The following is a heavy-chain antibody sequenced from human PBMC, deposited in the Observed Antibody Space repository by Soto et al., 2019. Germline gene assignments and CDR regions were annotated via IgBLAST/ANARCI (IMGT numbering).Heavy chain of an antibody. V-gene: IGHV4-59*01. CDR1: GGSISSYY. D-gene: IGHD6-19*01. CDR2: IYYSGST. J-gene: IGHJ5*02. CDR3: ARVGFEAVAGTGVYNWFDP. Sequence: PSETLSLTCTVSGGSISSYYWSWIRQPPGKGLEWIGYIYYSGSTNYNPSLKSRVTISVDTSKNQFFLKLSSVTAADTAVYYCARVGFEAVAGTGVYNWFDPWGQGTLVTVSS.